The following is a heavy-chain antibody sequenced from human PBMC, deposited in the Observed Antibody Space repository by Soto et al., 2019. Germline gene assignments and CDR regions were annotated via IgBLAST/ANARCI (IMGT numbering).Heavy chain of an antibody. V-gene: IGHV3-7*04. CDR3: ARDRVYDRY. D-gene: IGHD5-12*01. CDR1: GFTFSGFW. J-gene: IGHJ4*02. Sequence: DVQVVESGGGLVQPGGSLRLSCVTSGFTFSGFWMSWVRQAPGKGLEWVAYINHDGSEKYYVDSMEGRFTISRDNAKNSLYLQMNSLRDEDTAVYYCARDRVYDRYWGQGTLVTVSS. CDR2: INHDGSEK.